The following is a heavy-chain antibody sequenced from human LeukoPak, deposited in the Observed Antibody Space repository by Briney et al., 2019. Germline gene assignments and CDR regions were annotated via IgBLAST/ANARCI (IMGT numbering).Heavy chain of an antibody. J-gene: IGHJ4*02. V-gene: IGHV3-48*04. CDR3: ARDEEATIHPFDY. CDR1: GFTFSSYS. CDR2: ISSSSSTI. D-gene: IGHD5-12*01. Sequence: GSLRLSCAASGFTFSSYSMNWVRQAPGKGLEWVSYISSSSSTIYYADSAKGRFTISRDNAKNSLYLQMNSLRAEDTAVYYCARDEEATIHPFDYWGQGTLVTVSS.